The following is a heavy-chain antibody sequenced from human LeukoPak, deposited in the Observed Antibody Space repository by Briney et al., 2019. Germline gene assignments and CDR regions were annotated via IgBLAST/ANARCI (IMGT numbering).Heavy chain of an antibody. CDR1: GGTFSSYA. CDR3: ARGAPQQPFDY. D-gene: IGHD6-13*01. V-gene: IGHV1-69*01. CDR2: IIPIFGTA. Sequence: SVKVSCKASGGTFSSYAISWVRQAPGQGLEWMGGIIPIFGTANYAQKFQGGVTITADESTSTAYMELSSLRSEDTVVYYCARGAPQQPFDYWGQGTWSPSPQ. J-gene: IGHJ4*02.